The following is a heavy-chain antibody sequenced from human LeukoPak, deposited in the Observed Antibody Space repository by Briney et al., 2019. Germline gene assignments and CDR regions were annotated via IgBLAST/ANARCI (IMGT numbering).Heavy chain of an antibody. J-gene: IGHJ5*02. CDR2: ITSTSTYI. CDR3: ARGVGRNYYDSSGYIHH. V-gene: IGHV3-21*01. D-gene: IGHD3-22*01. Sequence: PGGSLRLSCAASGFTFSTYNMNWVRQTPGKGLEWVSSITSTSTYIYYADSVKGRFTISRDNAKNSLYLQMNSLRAEDTAVYYCARGVGRNYYDSSGYIHHWGQGTLVTVSS. CDR1: GFTFSTYN.